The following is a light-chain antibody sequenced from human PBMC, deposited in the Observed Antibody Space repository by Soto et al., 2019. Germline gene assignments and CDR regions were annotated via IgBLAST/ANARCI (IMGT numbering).Light chain of an antibody. J-gene: IGLJ3*02. Sequence: QSVLTQPPSASGTPGQRVTISCSGSISNLGSTFVFWYQQLPGAAPKLLISRNNQRPSGVSDRFSGSKSGTSASLAISGLRAEDEADYHCAAWDDNPSGVVFRGGTKHTVL. V-gene: IGLV1-47*01. CDR3: AAWDDNPSGVV. CDR1: ISNLGSTF. CDR2: RNN.